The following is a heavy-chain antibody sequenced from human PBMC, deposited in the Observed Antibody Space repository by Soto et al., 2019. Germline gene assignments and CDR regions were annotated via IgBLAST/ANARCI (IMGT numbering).Heavy chain of an antibody. D-gene: IGHD2-15*01. V-gene: IGHV4-59*01. CDR1: GASLTTYY. J-gene: IGHJ5*02. CDR2: ISYSGST. Sequence: SETLSLTCTVSGASLTTYYWSWIRQPPGKGLEWIGYISYSGSTDYNPSLKSRVTISFDASKNQISLQVRSATAADAAVYYCARDLKEYCSDGKCNWFDPWRQGTLDPVSS. CDR3: ARDLKEYCSDGKCNWFDP.